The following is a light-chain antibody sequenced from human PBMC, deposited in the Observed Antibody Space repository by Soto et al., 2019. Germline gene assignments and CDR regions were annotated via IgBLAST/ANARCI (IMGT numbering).Light chain of an antibody. V-gene: IGKV1-5*01. CDR1: QSISSW. CDR3: QQYENYWT. CDR2: DAS. J-gene: IGKJ1*01. Sequence: DIQMTQSPSTLSATAGDRVTITCRASQSISSWLAWYQHKPGKAPTLLIYDASNLDSGVPSRLSGSGSGPEFSLTISNLQPDDCATYYCQQYENYWTFGQGTRVEIK.